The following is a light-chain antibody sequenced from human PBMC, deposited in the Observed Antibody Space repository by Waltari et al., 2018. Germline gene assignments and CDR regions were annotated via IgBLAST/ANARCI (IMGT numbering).Light chain of an antibody. Sequence: DVVMTRSPLSLPVTLGQSASLSCKSSESLVHSDGYTYLVWLRQRPGQSPRRLIYKVSDRDSGVPGRFSGSGFGTEFTLTISSLQSEDFAVYYCQQYNNWPPWTFGQGTKVEIK. CDR1: ESLVHSDGYTY. CDR3: QQYNNWPPWT. CDR2: KVS. V-gene: IGKV2-30*02. J-gene: IGKJ1*01.